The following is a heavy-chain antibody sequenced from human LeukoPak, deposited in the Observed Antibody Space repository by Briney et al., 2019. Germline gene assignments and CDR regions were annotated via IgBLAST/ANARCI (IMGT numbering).Heavy chain of an antibody. Sequence: SETLSLTCTVSGGSISSYYWSWIRQPPGKGLEWIGYIYYSGSTNYNPSLKSRVTISVDTSKNQFSLKLSSVTAADTAVYYCVRDQAGYYYDSSGYYNYYYYYMDVWGKGTTVTVSS. J-gene: IGHJ6*03. CDR2: IYYSGST. CDR1: GGSISSYY. CDR3: VRDQAGYYYDSSGYYNYYYYYMDV. D-gene: IGHD3-22*01. V-gene: IGHV4-59*01.